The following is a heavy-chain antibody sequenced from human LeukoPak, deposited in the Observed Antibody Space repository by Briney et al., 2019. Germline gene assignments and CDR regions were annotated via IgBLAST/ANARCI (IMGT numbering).Heavy chain of an antibody. Sequence: GGSLRLSCAASGFTFSSYWMHWVRQAPGKGLVWVSRINSDGSTTSNADSVKGRFTISRDNAKNTLYLQMNSLRAEDTAVYYCARDVSSGWYFFGYWGQGTLVTVSS. CDR1: GFTFSSYW. CDR3: ARDVSSGWYFFGY. D-gene: IGHD6-19*01. CDR2: INSDGSTT. J-gene: IGHJ4*02. V-gene: IGHV3-74*01.